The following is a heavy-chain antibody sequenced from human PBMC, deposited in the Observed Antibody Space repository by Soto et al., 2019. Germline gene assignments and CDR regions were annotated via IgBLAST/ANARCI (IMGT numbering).Heavy chain of an antibody. CDR3: ASHPCGGDCYSAGGYFDY. CDR1: GGSISSGGYY. CDR2: IYYSGST. D-gene: IGHD2-21*02. Sequence: QVQLQESGPGLVKPSQTLSLTCTVSGGSISSGGYYWSWIRQHPGKGLEWIGYIYYSGSTYYNPSLKSLVTISVDTSKNQFSLKLSSVTAADTAVYYCASHPCGGDCYSAGGYFDYWGQGTLVTVSS. J-gene: IGHJ4*02. V-gene: IGHV4-31*01.